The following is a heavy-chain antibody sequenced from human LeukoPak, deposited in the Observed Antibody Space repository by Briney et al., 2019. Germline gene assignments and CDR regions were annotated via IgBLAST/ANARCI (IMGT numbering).Heavy chain of an antibody. J-gene: IGHJ1*01. D-gene: IGHD5-12*01. CDR3: AREENSGYSYFHY. Sequence: RGESLKISCQGSGYSFTSYWIGWVRQMPGKGLEWMGIIYPGDYDTRYSPSLRGQVTISADKSINTVYLQWSSLEASDTAMYYCAREENSGYSYFHYWGQGTLVTVSS. CDR2: IYPGDYDT. CDR1: GYSFTSYW. V-gene: IGHV5-51*01.